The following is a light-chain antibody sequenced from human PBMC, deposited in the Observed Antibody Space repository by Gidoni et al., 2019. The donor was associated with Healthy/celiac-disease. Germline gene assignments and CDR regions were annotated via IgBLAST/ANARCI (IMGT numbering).Light chain of an antibody. Sequence: EIVMTQSPATLSVSPGERATLSCSASQSVSSNLAWYQQKPGQAPRLLIYGASTSATGIPARFSGSGSGTAFTLTISSLQSEDFAVYYCQQYNNWTPLTFGGGTKVEIK. V-gene: IGKV3-15*01. CDR3: QQYNNWTPLT. J-gene: IGKJ4*01. CDR2: GAS. CDR1: QSVSSN.